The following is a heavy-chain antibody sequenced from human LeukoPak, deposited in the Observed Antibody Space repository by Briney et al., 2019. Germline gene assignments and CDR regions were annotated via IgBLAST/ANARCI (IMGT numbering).Heavy chain of an antibody. CDR3: ARPQRSSGHYPYFDH. J-gene: IGHJ4*02. CDR1: GYTFTGYY. D-gene: IGHD3-22*01. Sequence: ASVKVSCQASGYTFTGYYLHWLRQASGQGLDWIGWIYSDSGGTNSAQRLQGRVTMTRHTSINAAFLEVSNLRSEDTALYYCARPQRSSGHYPYFDHWGQGVPVTVSS. V-gene: IGHV1-2*02. CDR2: IYSDSGGT.